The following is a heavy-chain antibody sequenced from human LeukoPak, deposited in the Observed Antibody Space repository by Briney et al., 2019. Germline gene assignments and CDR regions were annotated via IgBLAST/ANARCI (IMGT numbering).Heavy chain of an antibody. Sequence: GGSLRLSCAASGFTFSNYAMDWVRQAPGKGLEWVSSISSSSSYIYYADSVKGRFTISRDNAKNSLYLQMNSLRAEDTAVYYCARVGITGTMKGYMDVWGKGTTVTVSS. CDR2: ISSSSSYI. J-gene: IGHJ6*03. CDR3: ARVGITGTMKGYMDV. D-gene: IGHD1-7*01. CDR1: GFTFSNYA. V-gene: IGHV3-21*01.